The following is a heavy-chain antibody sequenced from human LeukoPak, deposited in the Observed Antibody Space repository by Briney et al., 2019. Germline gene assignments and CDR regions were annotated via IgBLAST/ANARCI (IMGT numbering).Heavy chain of an antibody. CDR3: ARGPYSYDSSGAFDI. CDR2: IYYRGST. D-gene: IGHD3-22*01. J-gene: IGHJ3*02. CDR1: GGSINSGDYY. Sequence: SETLSLTCTVSGGSINSGDYYWVWIRQPPGKGLEWIGSIYYRGSTSYNPSLKSRVTMTVDTSKSQFSLKLSSVTAADTAVYFCARGPYSYDSSGAFDIWGQGTMVTVSS. V-gene: IGHV4-39*07.